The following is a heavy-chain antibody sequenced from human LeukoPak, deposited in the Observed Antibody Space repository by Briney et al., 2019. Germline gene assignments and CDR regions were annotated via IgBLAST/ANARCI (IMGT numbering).Heavy chain of an antibody. CDR2: IYTDNSDV. V-gene: IGHV5-51*01. D-gene: IGHD3-9*01. CDR3: ARFQVYHDIVTGYFTF. CDR1: GYIFTNYW. J-gene: IGHJ4*02. Sequence: GESLKISCQASGYIFTNYWIVWLRQLPGRGLEWMGIIYTDNSDVRYSPSFRGRVTISADKSVNTAYLQWSSPKASDPALYSCARFQVYHDIVTGYFTFWGQGTLVTVSS.